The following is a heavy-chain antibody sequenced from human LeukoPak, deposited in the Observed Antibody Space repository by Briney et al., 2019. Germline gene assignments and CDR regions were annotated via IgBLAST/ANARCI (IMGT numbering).Heavy chain of an antibody. Sequence: GGSLRLSCAASGFTFSSYSMNWVRQAPGKGLEWVSLISAANIAYYADSVKGRFTISRDNAKNTLYLQMNNLRAEDTALYYCARAGKWTSYYYYYGLDVWGQGTTVTVSS. V-gene: IGHV3-53*01. CDR1: GFTFSSYS. CDR3: ARAGKWTSYYYYYGLDV. J-gene: IGHJ6*02. D-gene: IGHD1-26*01. CDR2: ISAANIA.